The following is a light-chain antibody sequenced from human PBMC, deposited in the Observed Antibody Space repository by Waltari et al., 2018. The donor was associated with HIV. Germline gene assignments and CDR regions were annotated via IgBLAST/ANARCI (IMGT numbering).Light chain of an antibody. V-gene: IGKV3-20*01. CDR3: QQYGSSPLT. J-gene: IGKJ1*01. CDR1: HIVSSGY. Sequence: EIVLTRYPGTLSLSPGERATLSGRARHIVSSGYLAWYQQKPGQAPRLLIYGASSRATGIPDRFSGSGSGTDFTLTIRTVEPEDFAVYYCQQYGSSPLTFGQGTKVESK. CDR2: GAS.